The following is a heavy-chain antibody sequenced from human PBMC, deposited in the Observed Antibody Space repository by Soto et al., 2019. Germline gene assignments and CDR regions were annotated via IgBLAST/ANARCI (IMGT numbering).Heavy chain of an antibody. D-gene: IGHD4-17*01. CDR3: ARVWTTVTNWFDP. CDR2: IYHSGST. CDR1: GGSISSSNW. J-gene: IGHJ5*02. Sequence: TLSLTCAVSGGSISSSNWWSCVRQPPGKGLEWIGEIYHSGSTNYNPSLKSRVTISVDKSKNQFSLKLSSVTAADTAVYYCARVWTTVTNWFDPWGQGTLVTVS. V-gene: IGHV4-4*02.